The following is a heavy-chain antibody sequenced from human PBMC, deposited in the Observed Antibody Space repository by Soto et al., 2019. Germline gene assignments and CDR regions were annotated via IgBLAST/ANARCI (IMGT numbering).Heavy chain of an antibody. CDR2: ISNDGSSK. J-gene: IGHJ4*02. CDR1: GFTFNRYA. V-gene: IGHV3-30*18. D-gene: IGHD3-10*02. Sequence: SLRLSCAASGFTFNRYAMQWVRQAPGKGLQWVAFISNDGSSKYNADPVKGRFTISRDNFKNTVYLQMNSLKADDTAVYYCAKETVFTAVEDKWGQGTLGTVSS. CDR3: AKETVFTAVEDK.